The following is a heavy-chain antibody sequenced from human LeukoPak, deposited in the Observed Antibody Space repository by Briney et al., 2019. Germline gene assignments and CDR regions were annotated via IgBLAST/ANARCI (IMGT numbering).Heavy chain of an antibody. J-gene: IGHJ4*02. CDR1: GXTVSSND. V-gene: IGHV3-66*01. CDR2: IYSGGST. Sequence: GGSLRLSCAASGXTVSSNDMSWVRQAPGKGLEWVSVIYSGGSTYYADSVKGRFTISRDISKNTLYLQMNSLRAEDTAVYYCARGPTVQEDLDYWGQGTLVTVSS. CDR3: ARGPTVQEDLDY.